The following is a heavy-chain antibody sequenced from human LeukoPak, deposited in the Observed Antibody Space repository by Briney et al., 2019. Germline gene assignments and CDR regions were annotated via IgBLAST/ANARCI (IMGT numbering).Heavy chain of an antibody. J-gene: IGHJ4*02. CDR1: GFTFSSYA. V-gene: IGHV3-23*01. CDR2: IGGSGGST. Sequence: PGGSPRLSCAASGFTFSSYAMSWVRQAPGKGLEWVSAIGGSGGSTYYADSVKGRFTISRDNSKNTLYLQMNSLRAEDTAVYYCAKDMEDIVATDRVDYWGQGTLVTVSS. CDR3: AKDMEDIVATDRVDY. D-gene: IGHD5-12*01.